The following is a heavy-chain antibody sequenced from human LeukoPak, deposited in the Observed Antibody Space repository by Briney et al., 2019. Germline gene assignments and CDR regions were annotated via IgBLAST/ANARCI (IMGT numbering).Heavy chain of an antibody. Sequence: PGGSLRLSCAASGFTFSNAWMSWVRQAPGKGLEWVGRIKSKTDGGTTDYAAPVKGRFTISRDDSKNTLYLQMNSLKTEDTAVYYCTTVFGGGYGYHDAFDIWGQGTMVTVSS. D-gene: IGHD3-3*01. CDR2: IKSKTDGGTT. J-gene: IGHJ3*02. CDR1: GFTFSNAW. V-gene: IGHV3-15*01. CDR3: TTVFGGGYGYHDAFDI.